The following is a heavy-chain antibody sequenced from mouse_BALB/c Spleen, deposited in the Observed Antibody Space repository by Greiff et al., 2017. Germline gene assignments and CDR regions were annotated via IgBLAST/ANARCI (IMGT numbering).Heavy chain of an antibody. CDR3: ARCYDYHLYYAMDY. D-gene: IGHD2-4*01. CDR2: ISTYSGNT. CDR1: GYTFTDYA. V-gene: IGHV1-67*01. Sequence: VKLVESGPELVRPGVSVKISCKGSGYTFTDYAMHWVKQSHAKSLEWIGVISTYSGNTNYNQKFKGKATMTVDKSSSTAYMELARLTSEDSAIYYCARCYDYHLYYAMDYWGQGTSVTVSS. J-gene: IGHJ4*01.